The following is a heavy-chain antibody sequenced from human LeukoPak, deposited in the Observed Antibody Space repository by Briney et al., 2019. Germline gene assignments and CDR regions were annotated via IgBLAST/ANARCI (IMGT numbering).Heavy chain of an antibody. V-gene: IGHV1-69*05. CDR2: IVPIFGTA. J-gene: IGHJ6*03. D-gene: IGHD2-2*01. CDR3: ARGHSIVVVPAATPGYMDV. CDR1: GGTFSSYA. Sequence: SVKVSCKASGGTFSSYAISWVRQAPGQGLEWMGGIVPIFGTANYAQKFQGRVTITTDESTSTAYMELSSLRSEDTAVYYCARGHSIVVVPAATPGYMDVWGKGTTVTVSS.